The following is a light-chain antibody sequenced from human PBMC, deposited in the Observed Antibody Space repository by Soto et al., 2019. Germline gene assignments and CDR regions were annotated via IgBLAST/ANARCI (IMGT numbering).Light chain of an antibody. CDR1: QSVSNN. V-gene: IGKV3-15*01. Sequence: EIVLTQSPATLSLSPGERATLSCRASQSVSNNLAWYQQRPGQAPRLLIYGASSRATGIPARFSGSGSGTQFTLTITSLQPEDVAVYYCQQYNKWLQTFGQGTKVDIK. J-gene: IGKJ1*01. CDR2: GAS. CDR3: QQYNKWLQT.